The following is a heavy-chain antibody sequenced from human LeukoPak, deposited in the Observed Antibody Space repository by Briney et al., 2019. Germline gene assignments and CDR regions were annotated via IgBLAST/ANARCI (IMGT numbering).Heavy chain of an antibody. V-gene: IGHV1-18*01. CDR3: AGPRLGYSSSSRGGFDY. CDR1: VYTFTSYG. CDR2: ISAYNVDT. Sequence: GASVKVSCKASVYTFTSYGICCGRQAPGQGREWMGWISAYNVDTNYAQKLQARVTMTTATSKRTAYMELRSLRSDDTAVYYCAGPRLGYSSSSRGGFDYWGEGTLVTVSS. D-gene: IGHD6-6*01. J-gene: IGHJ4*02.